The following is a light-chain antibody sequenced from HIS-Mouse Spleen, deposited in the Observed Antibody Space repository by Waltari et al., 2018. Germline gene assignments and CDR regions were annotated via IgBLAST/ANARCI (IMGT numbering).Light chain of an antibody. CDR1: SSHVGGYHY. CDR2: EVS. Sequence: QSALTQPASVSGSPGQSTTISCTGTSSHVGGYHYVSWYQQHPGKAPKLMIYEVSNRPSGVSNRFSGSKSGNTASLTISGLQAEDEADYYCSSYTSSSTLGVFGGGTKLTVL. V-gene: IGLV2-14*01. J-gene: IGLJ2*01. CDR3: SSYTSSSTLGV.